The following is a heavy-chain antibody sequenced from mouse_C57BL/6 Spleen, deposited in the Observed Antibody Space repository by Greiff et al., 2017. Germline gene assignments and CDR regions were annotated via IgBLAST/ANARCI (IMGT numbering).Heavy chain of an antibody. V-gene: IGHV1-15*01. J-gene: IGHJ3*01. CDR1: GYTFTDYE. CDR2: IDPETGGT. D-gene: IGHD1-1*01. Sequence: QVQLQQSGAELVRPGASVTLSCKASGYTFTDYEMHWVKQTPVHGLEWIGAIDPETGGTAYNQKFKGKDILTADKSSSTAYMELRSLTSEDSAVYYCTSYYCGSSYVWAYWGQGTLVTVSA. CDR3: TSYYCGSSYVWAY.